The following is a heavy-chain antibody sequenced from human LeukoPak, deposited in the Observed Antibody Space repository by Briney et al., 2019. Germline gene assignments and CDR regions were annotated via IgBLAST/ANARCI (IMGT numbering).Heavy chain of an antibody. CDR3: TSRGVNWGPFGF. V-gene: IGHV3-23*01. D-gene: IGHD7-27*01. CDR2: INGGGDHI. Sequence: PGGSLRLSCAGSGFSFWNHVMNWVRQTPGKGLEWVSTINGGGDHIEYADSVRGRFTISRDDSKNTMYLQINSLRAEDTAIYYCTSRGVNWGPFGFWGQGALVTVSS. CDR1: GFSFWNHV. J-gene: IGHJ4*02.